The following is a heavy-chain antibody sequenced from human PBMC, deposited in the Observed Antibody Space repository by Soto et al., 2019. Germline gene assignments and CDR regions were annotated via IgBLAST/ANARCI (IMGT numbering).Heavy chain of an antibody. Sequence: SETLSLTCTVSGGSISSYYWSWIRQPPGKGLEWIGYIYYSGSTNYNPSLKSRVTISVDTSKNQFSLKLSSVTAADTAVYYCASGGLDYGGNSVQHWGQGTLVTVSS. D-gene: IGHD4-17*01. CDR3: ASGGLDYGGNSVQH. J-gene: IGHJ1*01. CDR2: IYYSGST. CDR1: GGSISSYY. V-gene: IGHV4-59*01.